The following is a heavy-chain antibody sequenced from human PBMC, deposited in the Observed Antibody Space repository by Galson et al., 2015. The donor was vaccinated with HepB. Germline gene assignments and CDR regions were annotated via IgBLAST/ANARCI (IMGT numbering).Heavy chain of an antibody. D-gene: IGHD2-21*01. J-gene: IGHJ3*02. Sequence: QSGAEVKKPGESLKISCQGSGYSTSSYWFGWVRQMPGKGLEWIGIIYPGDSDTRYSPSFQGHVTISADWSTSTAHLQWTSLKASDTAMYYCAYYDGDLNDAFDIWGQGTMVTVSS. CDR3: AYYDGDLNDAFDI. CDR1: GYSTSSYW. V-gene: IGHV5-51*01. CDR2: IYPGDSDT.